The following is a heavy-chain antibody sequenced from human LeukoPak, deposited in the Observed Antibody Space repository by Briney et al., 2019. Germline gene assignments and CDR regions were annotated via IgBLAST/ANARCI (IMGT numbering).Heavy chain of an antibody. D-gene: IGHD5-24*01. Sequence: PGGSLRLSCAASAFTFSSYWMHWVRQAPGKGLVWVSRINSDESVTAYADSVKGRFTISRDNTKNTLYLQMNSLRVEDTAVYYCARRRGDNNRGFDYWGQGTLVTVSS. CDR2: INSDESVT. V-gene: IGHV3-74*03. CDR1: AFTFSSYW. J-gene: IGHJ4*02. CDR3: ARRRGDNNRGFDY.